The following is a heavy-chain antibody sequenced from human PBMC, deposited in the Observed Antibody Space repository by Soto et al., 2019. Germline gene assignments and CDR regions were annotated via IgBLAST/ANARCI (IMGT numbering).Heavy chain of an antibody. CDR1: GVSISSYY. J-gene: IGHJ4*02. Sequence: SETLSLTCTVSGVSISSYYWSWIRQPPGKGLEWIGYIYYSGSTNYNPSLKSRVTISVDTSKNQLSLKLSSVTAADTAVYYCARSEGSSWYSVWDYWGQGTLVT. D-gene: IGHD6-13*01. V-gene: IGHV4-59*01. CDR2: IYYSGST. CDR3: ARSEGSSWYSVWDY.